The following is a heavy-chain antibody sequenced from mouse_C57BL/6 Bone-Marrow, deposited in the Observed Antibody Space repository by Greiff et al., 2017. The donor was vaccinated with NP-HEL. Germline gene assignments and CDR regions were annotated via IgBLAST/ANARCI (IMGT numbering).Heavy chain of an antibody. V-gene: IGHV5-6*01. CDR2: ISSGGSYT. CDR1: GFTFSSYG. D-gene: IGHD4-1*01. J-gene: IGHJ2*01. Sequence: EVNVVESGGDLVKPGGSLKLSCAASGFTFSSYGMSWVRQTPDKRLEWVATISSGGSYTYYPDSVKGRFTISRDNAKNTLYLQMSSLKSEDTAMYYCARLRANWDYFDYWGQGTTLTVSS. CDR3: ARLRANWDYFDY.